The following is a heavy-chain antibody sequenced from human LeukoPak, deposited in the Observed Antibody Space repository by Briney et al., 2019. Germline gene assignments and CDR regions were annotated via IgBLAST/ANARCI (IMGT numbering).Heavy chain of an antibody. V-gene: IGHV1-69*06. CDR3: ARDRRMGGNSYFDY. D-gene: IGHD4-23*01. CDR2: IIPIFGTA. Sequence: GASVKVSCKASGGTFSSYAISWVRQAPGQGLEWMGGIIPIFGTANYAQKFQGRVTITADKSTSTAYMELSSLRSEDTAVYYCARDRRMGGNSYFDYWGQGTLVTVSS. CDR1: GGTFSSYA. J-gene: IGHJ4*02.